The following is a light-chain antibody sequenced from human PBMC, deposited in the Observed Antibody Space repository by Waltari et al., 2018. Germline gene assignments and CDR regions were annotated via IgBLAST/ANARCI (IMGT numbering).Light chain of an antibody. Sequence: DIKMNQSPSSLSASVGARVTITCQASQDISNYLNWYQQKPGKAPKLLIYDASNLETGVPSRFSVSGSGTDFTFTISSLQPEDIATYYCQQYDNPLFTFGPGTKVDIK. CDR3: QQYDNPLFT. J-gene: IGKJ3*01. CDR2: DAS. V-gene: IGKV1-33*01. CDR1: QDISNY.